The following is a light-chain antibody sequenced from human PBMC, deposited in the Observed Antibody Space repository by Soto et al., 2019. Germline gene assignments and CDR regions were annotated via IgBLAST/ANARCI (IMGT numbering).Light chain of an antibody. CDR1: ESVIRF. CDR2: YTS. Sequence: EIVLTQSPATLSLSPGERATLSCRASESVIRFLAWYQQKPGQAPRLLIYYTSNRATGIPARFSGSGSGTDFSLTISSLEPEDFAVYFCQQRCKWPPLTFGGGTKVEIK. J-gene: IGKJ4*01. V-gene: IGKV3-11*01. CDR3: QQRCKWPPLT.